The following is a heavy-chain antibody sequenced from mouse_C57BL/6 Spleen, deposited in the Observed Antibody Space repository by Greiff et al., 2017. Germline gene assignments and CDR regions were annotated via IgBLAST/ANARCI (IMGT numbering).Heavy chain of an antibody. CDR2: INPSNGGT. Sequence: QVQLQQPGTELVKPGASVKLSCKASGYTFTSYWMHWVKQRPGQGLEWIGNINPSNGGTNYNEQFKSKATLTVDKSSSTAYMQLSSLTSEDSAVYYCAREEGLLRGYFDVWGTGTTVTVSS. CDR1: GYTFTSYW. CDR3: AREEGLLRGYFDV. J-gene: IGHJ1*03. V-gene: IGHV1-53*01. D-gene: IGHD1-1*01.